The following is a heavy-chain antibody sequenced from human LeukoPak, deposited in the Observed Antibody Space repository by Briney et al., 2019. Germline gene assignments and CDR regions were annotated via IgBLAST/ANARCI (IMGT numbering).Heavy chain of an antibody. CDR1: GFTFSSYA. D-gene: IGHD4-23*01. CDR3: ARVSTTVVDYYFDY. Sequence: PGGSLRLSCAASGFTFSSYAMNWVRQAPGKGLEWVSGISGSGTNTDYIDSVKGRFTVSRDNSKNTLYLQMGSLRAEDMAVYYCARVSTTVVDYYFDYWGQGTLVTVSS. J-gene: IGHJ4*02. V-gene: IGHV3-23*01. CDR2: ISGSGTNT.